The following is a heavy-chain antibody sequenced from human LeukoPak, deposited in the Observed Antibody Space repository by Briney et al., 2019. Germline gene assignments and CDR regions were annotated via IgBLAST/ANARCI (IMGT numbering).Heavy chain of an antibody. Sequence: SETLSLTCTVSGGSISSSSYYWSWIRQPPGKGLEWIGEINHSGSTSYNPSLKSRVTISVDTSKNQFSLKLSSVTAADTAVYYCARFPFQLPRDRLWYYYGMDVWGQGTTVTVSS. D-gene: IGHD2-2*01. J-gene: IGHJ6*02. V-gene: IGHV4-39*07. CDR2: INHSGST. CDR1: GGSISSSSYY. CDR3: ARFPFQLPRDRLWYYYGMDV.